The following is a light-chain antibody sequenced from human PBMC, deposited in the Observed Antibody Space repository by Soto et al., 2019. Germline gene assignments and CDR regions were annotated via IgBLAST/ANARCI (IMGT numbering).Light chain of an antibody. V-gene: IGKV1-5*03. Sequence: DIQMTQSPSTLSASVGDRVTITCRASQSISSWLAWYQQKPGKAPKLLIYKASSLESGVPSRFSGSGSGTEFTLTISSLQPDDFATYYCQQYNSPPLTFGPGTKVDIK. J-gene: IGKJ3*01. CDR2: KAS. CDR1: QSISSW. CDR3: QQYNSPPLT.